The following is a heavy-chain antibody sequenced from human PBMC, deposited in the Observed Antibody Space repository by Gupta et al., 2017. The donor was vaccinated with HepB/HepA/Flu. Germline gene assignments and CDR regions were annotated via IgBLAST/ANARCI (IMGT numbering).Heavy chain of an antibody. CDR3: ARSGWLPRPGFDI. J-gene: IGHJ3*02. Sequence: EVQLVESGGGLVQPGGSLRLSCAASGFTFSSYSMNWVRQAPGKGLEWVAYISSSSTTIYYADSVKGRFTISRDNAKNSLYLQMNSLRDEDTAVYYCARSGWLPRPGFDIWGQGTMVTVSS. CDR1: GFTFSSYS. V-gene: IGHV3-48*02. CDR2: ISSSSTTI. D-gene: IGHD5-12*01.